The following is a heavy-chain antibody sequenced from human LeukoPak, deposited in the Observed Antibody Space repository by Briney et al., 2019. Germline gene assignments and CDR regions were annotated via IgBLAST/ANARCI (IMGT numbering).Heavy chain of an antibody. J-gene: IGHJ4*02. D-gene: IGHD3-3*01. CDR2: IYHSGST. CDR3: ARVVAIFGVVRY. V-gene: IGHV4-38-2*02. CDR1: GYSISSGYY. Sequence: SEALSLTCTVSGYSISSGYYWGWIRQPPGKGLEWIGSIYHSGSTYYNPSLKSRVTISVDTSKNQFSLKLRSVTAADTAVYYCARVVAIFGVVRYWGRGTLVTVSS.